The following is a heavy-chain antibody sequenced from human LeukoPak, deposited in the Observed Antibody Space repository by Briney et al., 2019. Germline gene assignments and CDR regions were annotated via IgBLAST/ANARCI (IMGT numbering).Heavy chain of an antibody. V-gene: IGHV4-59*10. J-gene: IGHJ3*02. D-gene: IGHD3-22*01. Sequence: SETLSLTCAVYGGSFSGYYWSWIRQPAGKGLEWIGRIYTSGSTNYNPSLKSRVTMSVDTSKNQFSLKLSSVTAADTAVYYCARLTTADAFDIWGQGTMVTVSS. CDR2: IYTSGST. CDR1: GGSFSGYY. CDR3: ARLTTADAFDI.